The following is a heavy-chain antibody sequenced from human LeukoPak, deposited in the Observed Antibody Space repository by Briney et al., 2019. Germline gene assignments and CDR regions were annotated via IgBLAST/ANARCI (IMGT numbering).Heavy chain of an antibody. J-gene: IGHJ3*02. CDR1: GGSFSGYY. V-gene: IGHV4-34*01. CDR3: ARGLRMIVVGIRLDAFDI. CDR2: INHSGST. Sequence: KPSETLSLTCAVYGGSFSGYYWSWIRQPPGKGLEWIGEINHSGSTNYNPSLKSRVTISVDTSKNQFSLKLSSVTAADTAVYYCARGLRMIVVGIRLDAFDIWGQGTMVTVSS. D-gene: IGHD3-22*01.